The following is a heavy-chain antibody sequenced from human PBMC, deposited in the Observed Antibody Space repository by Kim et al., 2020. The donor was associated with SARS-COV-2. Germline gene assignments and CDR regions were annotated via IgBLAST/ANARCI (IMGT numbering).Heavy chain of an antibody. CDR1: GFTFSDYY. D-gene: IGHD5-18*01. CDR3: ARAGEAMVTNWFDP. J-gene: IGHJ5*02. V-gene: IGHV3-11*06. CDR2: ISSSSSYT. Sequence: GGSLRLSCAASGFTFSDYYMSWIRQAPGKGLEWVSYISSSSSYTNYADSVKGRFTISRDNAKNSLYLQMNSLRAEDTAVYYCARAGEAMVTNWFDPWGQGTLVTVSS.